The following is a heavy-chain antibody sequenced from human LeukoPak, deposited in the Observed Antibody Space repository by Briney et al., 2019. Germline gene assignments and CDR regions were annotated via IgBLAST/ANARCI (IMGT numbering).Heavy chain of an antibody. CDR3: ARNIWFGESSDAFDI. CDR1: GYTFTGYY. D-gene: IGHD3-10*01. Sequence: GASVEVSCKASGYTFTGYYMHWVRQAPGQGVEWMGWINPNSGGTNYAQKFQGRVTMTRDTSISTAYMELSRLRSDDTAVYYCARNIWFGESSDAFDIWGQGTMVTVSS. V-gene: IGHV1-2*02. J-gene: IGHJ3*02. CDR2: INPNSGGT.